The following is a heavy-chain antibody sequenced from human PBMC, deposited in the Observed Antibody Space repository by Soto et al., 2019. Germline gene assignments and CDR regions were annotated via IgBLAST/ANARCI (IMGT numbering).Heavy chain of an antibody. J-gene: IGHJ6*03. CDR2: ISSSSSYI. Sequence: GESLKISCAASGFTFSSYSMNWVRQAPGKGLEWVSSISSSSSYIYYADSVKGRFTISRDNAKNSLYLQMNSLRAEDTAVYYCARRAFDCSGGSCYQGYYYYMDVWGKGTTVTVSS. D-gene: IGHD2-15*01. CDR3: ARRAFDCSGGSCYQGYYYYMDV. V-gene: IGHV3-21*01. CDR1: GFTFSSYS.